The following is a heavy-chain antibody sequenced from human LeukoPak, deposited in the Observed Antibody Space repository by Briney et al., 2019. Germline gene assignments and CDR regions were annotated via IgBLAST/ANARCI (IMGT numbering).Heavy chain of an antibody. CDR3: ATQGVRATGLDY. Sequence: GGSLRLSCAGSGFTFNNYGIHWVRQAPGKGLEWVAVISFDGSDKYYADSVKGRFTISRDHSKNTLYLHMNSLRAEDTAVYYCATQGVRATGLDYWGQGTLVTVSS. CDR1: GFTFNNYG. J-gene: IGHJ4*02. CDR2: ISFDGSDK. D-gene: IGHD1-26*01. V-gene: IGHV3-30*03.